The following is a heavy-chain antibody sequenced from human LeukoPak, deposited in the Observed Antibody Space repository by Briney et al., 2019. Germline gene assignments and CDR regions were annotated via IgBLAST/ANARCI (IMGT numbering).Heavy chain of an antibody. CDR1: GGSFSGYY. CDR2: INHSRST. V-gene: IGHV4-34*01. CDR3: AVLAIDTSGWTPDYYGMDV. J-gene: IGHJ6*02. D-gene: IGHD6-19*01. Sequence: SETLSLTCAVYGGSFSGYYWSWLRQPPGKGLEWIGEINHSRSTSYNPSLKSRVTISVDTSKNQFSLKLTSVTAADTAVYYCAVLAIDTSGWTPDYYGMDVWGQGTTVTVSS.